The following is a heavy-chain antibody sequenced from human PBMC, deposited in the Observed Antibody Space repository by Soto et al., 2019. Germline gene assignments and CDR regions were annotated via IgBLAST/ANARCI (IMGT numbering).Heavy chain of an antibody. Sequence: SETLSLTCTVSGGSMTGYFWTWIRQPAGKGLEWIGHVYNSGNTDYNPSLESRITMAVDTSKQQFSLKLKSVTAADTAMYYCARTHWVYGTGFWGQGTLVTVSS. CDR2: VYNSGNT. J-gene: IGHJ4*02. D-gene: IGHD3-10*01. V-gene: IGHV4-4*07. CDR1: GGSMTGYF. CDR3: ARTHWVYGTGF.